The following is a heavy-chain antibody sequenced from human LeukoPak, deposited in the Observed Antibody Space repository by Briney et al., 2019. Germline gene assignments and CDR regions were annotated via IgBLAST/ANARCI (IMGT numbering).Heavy chain of an antibody. V-gene: IGHV4-34*01. CDR3: ARGPYYDFWSGYALFDY. D-gene: IGHD3-3*01. J-gene: IGHJ4*02. CDR1: GGSFSGYY. Sequence: PSETLSLTCAVYGGSFSGYYWSWIRQPPGKGLEWIGEINHSGSTNYNPSLKSRVTISVDTSKNQFSLKLSSVTAADTAVYYCARGPYYDFWSGYALFDYWGQGTLVTVPS. CDR2: INHSGST.